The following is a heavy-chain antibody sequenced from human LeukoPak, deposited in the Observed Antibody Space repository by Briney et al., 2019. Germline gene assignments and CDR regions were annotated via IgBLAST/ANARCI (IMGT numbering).Heavy chain of an antibody. J-gene: IGHJ6*02. Sequence: ASVKVSCKASGYTFTSYGISWVRQAPGQGLEWMGWISAYNGNTNYAQKLQGRVTMTTDTSTSTAYMGLRSLRSDDTAVYYCARDRRYSYGYGYYYGMDVWGQGTTVTVSS. CDR3: ARDRRYSYGYGYYYGMDV. D-gene: IGHD5-18*01. CDR1: GYTFTSYG. V-gene: IGHV1-18*01. CDR2: ISAYNGNT.